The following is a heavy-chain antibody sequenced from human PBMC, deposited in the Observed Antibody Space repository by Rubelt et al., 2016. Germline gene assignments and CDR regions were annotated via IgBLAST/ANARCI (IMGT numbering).Heavy chain of an antibody. CDR2: ISAYNGNT. V-gene: IGHV1-18*01. J-gene: IGHJ5*02. CDR1: GYTFTSYG. D-gene: IGHD3-16*02. CDR3: ARVMITFGGVIEVGWFDP. Sequence: QVQLVQSGAEVKKPGASVKVSCKASGYTFTSYGISWVRQAPGHGLEWMGWISAYNGNTNYAQKLQGRVTMPTDTSTRTAYMELRSLRSDDPGVYDWARVMITFGGVIEVGWFDPWGQGTLVTVSS.